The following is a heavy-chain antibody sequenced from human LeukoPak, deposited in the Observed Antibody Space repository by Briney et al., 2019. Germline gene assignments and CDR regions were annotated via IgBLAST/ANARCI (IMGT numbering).Heavy chain of an antibody. D-gene: IGHD2-2*01. CDR3: ARVPCSSTSCYDDFFDY. CDR2: ISHDGSNK. CDR1: GFTFSGYA. J-gene: IGHJ4*02. V-gene: IGHV3-30*04. Sequence: GTSVRLSCVVSGFTFSGYAMHWVHQAPGKGLEWVAVISHDGSNKYFPDSVKGRFSISRDNSKNTVSLQMNTLTAEDTAVYYCARVPCSSTSCYDDFFDYWGQGTLVTVSS.